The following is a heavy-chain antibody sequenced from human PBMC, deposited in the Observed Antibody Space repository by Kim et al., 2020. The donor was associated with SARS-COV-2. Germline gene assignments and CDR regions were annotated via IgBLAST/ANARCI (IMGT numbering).Heavy chain of an antibody. CDR3: SSSTVGAYFDY. D-gene: IGHD1-26*01. V-gene: IGHV3-53*01. Sequence: DSADSVKGRCTISRDIPKDTLYLQMNSLGAEDTAVYYCSSSTVGAYFDYWGQGSLVTVSS. J-gene: IGHJ4*02.